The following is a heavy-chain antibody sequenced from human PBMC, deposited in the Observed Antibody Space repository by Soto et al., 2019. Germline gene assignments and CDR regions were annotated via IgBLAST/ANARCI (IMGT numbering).Heavy chain of an antibody. D-gene: IGHD1-1*01. CDR2: IYDSGST. J-gene: IGHJ4*02. Sequence: QVQLQESGPGLVKPSETLSLTCTVSGGSISSYYWSWIRQPPGKGLEWIGYIYDSGSTNYNPSLKGRVTISVDTSKNQFSLKLSSVTAADTAVYYCARRYGYSFDYWGQGTLVTVSS. CDR3: ARRYGYSFDY. V-gene: IGHV4-59*08. CDR1: GGSISSYY.